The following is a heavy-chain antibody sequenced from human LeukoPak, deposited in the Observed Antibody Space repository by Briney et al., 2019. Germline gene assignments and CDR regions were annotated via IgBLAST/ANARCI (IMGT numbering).Heavy chain of an antibody. Sequence: GGSLRLSCAASGFTFSSYSMNWVRQAPGKGLEWVSSISSSSSYIYYADSVKGRFTISRDNSKNTLYLQMNSLRAEDTAVYYCASAQLSIAAAGSFDYWGQGTLVTVSS. D-gene: IGHD6-13*01. V-gene: IGHV3-21*04. CDR3: ASAQLSIAAAGSFDY. J-gene: IGHJ4*02. CDR1: GFTFSSYS. CDR2: ISSSSSYI.